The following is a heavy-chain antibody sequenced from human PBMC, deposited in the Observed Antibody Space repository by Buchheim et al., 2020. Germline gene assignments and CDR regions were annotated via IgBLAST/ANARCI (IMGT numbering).Heavy chain of an antibody. J-gene: IGHJ4*02. D-gene: IGHD3-22*01. CDR1: GGSFSGYY. V-gene: IGHV4-34*01. Sequence: QVQLQQWGAGLLKPPETLSLTCAVYGGSFSGYYWSWIRQPPGKGLEWIGEINHSGSTNYSPSLKSRVTISVDTSKNQFSLKLSSVTAADTAVYYCARVASTDYYDSSGYYYSFDYWGQGTL. CDR3: ARVASTDYYDSSGYYYSFDY. CDR2: INHSGST.